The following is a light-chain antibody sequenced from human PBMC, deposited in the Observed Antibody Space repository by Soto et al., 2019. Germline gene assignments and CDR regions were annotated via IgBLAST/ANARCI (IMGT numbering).Light chain of an antibody. CDR3: QQYGSSGT. V-gene: IGKV3-20*01. Sequence: EIVLTQSPGTLSLSPVEIATVSVMASQSVSNNYLAWYQQKPGQAPRLLIYGASNRATGIPDRFSGSGSGTDFTLTISRLETEDFAVYYCQQYGSSGTFGQGTKVDIK. CDR2: GAS. CDR1: QSVSNNY. J-gene: IGKJ1*01.